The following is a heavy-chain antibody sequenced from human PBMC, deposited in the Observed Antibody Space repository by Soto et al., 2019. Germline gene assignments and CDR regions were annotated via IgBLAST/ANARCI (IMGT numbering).Heavy chain of an antibody. CDR2: IKGDESSI. CDR3: AIGVRSYYAADH. J-gene: IGHJ4*02. D-gene: IGHD1-26*01. CDR1: GFTFSNYW. V-gene: IGHV3-74*01. Sequence: EVQLVESGGGLVQPGGSLRLSCAASGFTFSNYWMHSVRQAPGKGLVWVSRIKGDESSISYADSVRGRVTISIDNAKNALYLQMICLTAEDTAVYFCAIGVRSYYAADHWCQGTLVTVSS.